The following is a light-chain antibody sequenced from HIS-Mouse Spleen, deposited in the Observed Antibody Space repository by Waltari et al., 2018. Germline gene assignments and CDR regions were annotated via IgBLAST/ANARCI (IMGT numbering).Light chain of an antibody. J-gene: IGLJ2*01. Sequence: QSALTQPPSASGSPGQSVTISSTATSSYVGGYNYVSWYQQHPGKAPKLMIYEVSKRPSGVPDRFSGSKSGNTASLTVSGLQAEDEADYYCSSYAGSNNLVFGGGTKLTVL. CDR1: SSYVGGYNY. CDR3: SSYAGSNNLV. CDR2: EVS. V-gene: IGLV2-8*01.